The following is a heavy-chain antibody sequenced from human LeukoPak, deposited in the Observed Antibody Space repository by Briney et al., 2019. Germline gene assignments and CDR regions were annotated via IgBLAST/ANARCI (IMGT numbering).Heavy chain of an antibody. CDR1: GFTFSRFW. D-gene: IGHD6-19*01. Sequence: GGSLSLSCAASGFTFSRFWMSWVRQAPGKRLEWVANIKQDGSEKYYVDSVKGRFTISRDNAKNSLYLQMNSLRAEDTAVYYCASDRSCRWYLTPGFDPWGQGTLVTVSS. J-gene: IGHJ5*02. CDR3: ASDRSCRWYLTPGFDP. CDR2: IKQDGSEK. V-gene: IGHV3-7*04.